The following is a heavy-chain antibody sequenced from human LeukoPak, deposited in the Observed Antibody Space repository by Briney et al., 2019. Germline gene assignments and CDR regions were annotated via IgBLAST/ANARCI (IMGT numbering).Heavy chain of an antibody. CDR1: GGSISSYY. V-gene: IGHV4-59*01. D-gene: IGHD2/OR15-2a*01. Sequence: SETLSLTCTVSGGSISSYYWSWIRQPPGKGLEWIGYIYYSGSTNYDPSLKSRVTISVDTSKNQFSLKLSSVTAADTAVYYCATFSAGGLDYWGQGTLVTVSS. CDR3: ATFSAGGLDY. J-gene: IGHJ4*02. CDR2: IYYSGST.